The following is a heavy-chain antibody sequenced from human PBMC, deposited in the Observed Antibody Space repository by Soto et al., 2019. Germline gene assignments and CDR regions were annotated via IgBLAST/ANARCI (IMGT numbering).Heavy chain of an antibody. CDR1: GYTFTSYY. J-gene: IGHJ6*02. D-gene: IGHD3-3*01. Sequence: GASVKVSCKASGYTFTSYYMHWVRQAPGQGLEWMGIINPSGGSTSYAQKFQGRVTMTRDTSTSTVYMELSSLRSEDTAVYYCARDRFQGDYYYGMDVWGQGTTVTVSS. CDR2: INPSGGST. V-gene: IGHV1-46*01. CDR3: ARDRFQGDYYYGMDV.